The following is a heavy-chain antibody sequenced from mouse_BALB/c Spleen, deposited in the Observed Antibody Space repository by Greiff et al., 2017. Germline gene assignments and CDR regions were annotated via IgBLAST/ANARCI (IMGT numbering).Heavy chain of an antibody. Sequence: EVKLVESGGGLVKPGGSLTLSCAASGFTFSSYAMSWVRQTPEKRLEWVASISSGGSTYYPDSVKGRFTISRDNARNILYLQMSSLRSEDTAMYYCARERGLRPNFDYWGQGTTLTVSS. V-gene: IGHV5-6-5*01. CDR3: ARERGLRPNFDY. CDR2: ISSGGST. D-gene: IGHD1-2*01. CDR1: GFTFSSYA. J-gene: IGHJ2*01.